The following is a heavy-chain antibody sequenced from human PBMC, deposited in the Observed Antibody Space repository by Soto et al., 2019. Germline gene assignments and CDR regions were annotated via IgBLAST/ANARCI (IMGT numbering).Heavy chain of an antibody. CDR2: IYYSGTT. D-gene: IGHD4-4*01. J-gene: IGHJ5*02. V-gene: IGHV4-59*01. CDR3: ARGYSTYFWFDP. Sequence: PSETLSLTCTVSGGSITNYYWSWIRQPPGKGLEWIGYIYYSGTTSYNPSLKSRVTMSVDTSKNQFSLKLNSVTAADTAVYYCARGYSTYFWFDPWGQGTLVTVSS. CDR1: GGSITNYY.